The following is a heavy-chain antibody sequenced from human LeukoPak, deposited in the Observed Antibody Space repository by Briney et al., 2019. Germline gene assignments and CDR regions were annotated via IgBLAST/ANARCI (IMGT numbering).Heavy chain of an antibody. CDR1: GGSFSGYY. CDR2: INHSGST. D-gene: IGHD2-2*01. CDR3: AREEIVVVPAAMSPQFDY. V-gene: IGHV4-34*01. J-gene: IGHJ4*02. Sequence: SETLSLTCAVYGGSFSGYYWSWIRQPPGKGLEWIGEINHSGSTNYNPSLKSRVTISVDTSKNQFSLKLSSVTAADTAVYYCAREEIVVVPAAMSPQFDYWGQGTLVTVSS.